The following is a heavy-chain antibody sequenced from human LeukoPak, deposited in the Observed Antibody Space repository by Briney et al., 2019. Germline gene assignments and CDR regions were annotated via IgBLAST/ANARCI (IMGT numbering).Heavy chain of an antibody. CDR2: ISYDGSNK. V-gene: IGHV3-30*18. CDR1: GFTFSSYG. CDR3: AKEYGDYVWGSYRYTRERAFDI. J-gene: IGHJ3*02. Sequence: PGGSLRLSCAASGFTFSSYGMHWVRQAPGKGLEWVAVISYDGSNKYYADSVKGRFTISRDNSKNTLYLQMNSLRAEDTAVYYCAKEYGDYVWGSYRYTRERAFDIWGQGTMVTVSS. D-gene: IGHD3-16*02.